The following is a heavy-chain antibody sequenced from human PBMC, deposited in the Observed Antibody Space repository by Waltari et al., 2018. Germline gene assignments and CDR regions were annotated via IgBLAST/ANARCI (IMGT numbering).Heavy chain of an antibody. CDR2: INGGDAVT. J-gene: IGHJ4*02. CDR3: TRVDGDDPFDF. D-gene: IGHD5-12*01. Sequence: QVQLVQSGAEVKRPGASVMVSCKTSGYIFTKYSIHWVRQAPGQRPEWMAWINGGDAVTKYARNFQGRITLTRDTSATTVYMELRGLRSEDTAVYYCTRVDGDDPFDFWGQGTPVTVSS. V-gene: IGHV1-3*01. CDR1: GYIFTKYS.